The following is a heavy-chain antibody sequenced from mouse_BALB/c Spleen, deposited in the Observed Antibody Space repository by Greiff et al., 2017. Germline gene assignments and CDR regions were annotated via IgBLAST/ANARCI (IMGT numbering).Heavy chain of an antibody. V-gene: IGHV1-15*01. CDR2: IDPETGGT. CDR1: GYTFTDYE. J-gene: IGHJ3*01. CDR3: TRGDYGSSWFAY. D-gene: IGHD1-1*01. Sequence: VQLQQSGAELVRPGASVTLSCKASGYTFTDYEMHWVKQTPVHGLEWIGAIDPETGGTAYNQKFKGKATLTADKSSSTAYMELRSLTSEDSAVYYCTRGDYGSSWFAYWGQGTLVTVSA.